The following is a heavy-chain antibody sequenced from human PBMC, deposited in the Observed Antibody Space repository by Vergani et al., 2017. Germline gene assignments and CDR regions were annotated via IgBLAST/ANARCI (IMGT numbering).Heavy chain of an antibody. V-gene: IGHV3-30-3*01. J-gene: IGHJ1*01. CDR1: GFTFSSYA. CDR3: ARDPTRGLYCSGGSCYGKYFQH. CDR2: ISYDGSNK. Sequence: QVQLVESGGGVVQPGRSLRLSCAASGFTFSSYAMHWVRQAPGTGLEWVAVISYDGSNKNYADSVKGRFTISRDNSKNTLYLQMNSLRAEDTAVYYCARDPTRGLYCSGGSCYGKYFQHWGQGTLVTVSS. D-gene: IGHD2-15*01.